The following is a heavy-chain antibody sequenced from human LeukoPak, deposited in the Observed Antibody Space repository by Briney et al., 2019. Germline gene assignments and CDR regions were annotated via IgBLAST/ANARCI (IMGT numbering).Heavy chain of an antibody. CDR1: GFTLSSYA. CDR3: ARAYSETYGLGYYYMDV. V-gene: IGHV3-30*04. CDR2: TSYDGSNK. D-gene: IGHD1-26*01. Sequence: GGSLRLSCAASGFTLSSYAMHWVRQAPGKGLEWVAVTSYDGSNKYYADSVKGRFTISRDNAKNSLYLQMNSLRAEDTAVYYCARAYSETYGLGYYYMDVWGKGTTVTISS. J-gene: IGHJ6*03.